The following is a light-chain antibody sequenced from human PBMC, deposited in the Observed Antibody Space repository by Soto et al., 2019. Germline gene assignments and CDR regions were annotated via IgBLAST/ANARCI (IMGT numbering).Light chain of an antibody. J-gene: IGKJ1*01. CDR2: GVS. V-gene: IGKV3-20*01. CDR1: QSVDSTF. CDR3: QQYMSSVT. Sequence: EIVLTQSPGSLSLSPGERATLSCRASQSVDSTFFAWYQKKPGQAPRLLMYGVSKRATGIPGRFSGRGSGTDFTLTISRLEPEDFAVYYCQQYMSSVTFGQGTRVEIK.